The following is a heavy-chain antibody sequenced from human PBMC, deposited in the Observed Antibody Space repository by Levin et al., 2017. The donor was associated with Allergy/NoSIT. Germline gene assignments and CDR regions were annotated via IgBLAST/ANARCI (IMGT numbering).Heavy chain of an antibody. V-gene: IGHV5-10-1*01. CDR1: GYSFTSYW. J-gene: IGHJ6*03. D-gene: IGHD2-2*01. Sequence: TAGGSLRLSCKGSGYSFTSYWISWVRQMPGKGLEWMGRIDPSDSYTNYSPSFQGHVTISADKSISTAYLQWSSLKASDTAMYYCARRRASSTKAYYYYYMDVWGKGTTVTVSS. CDR3: ARRRASSTKAYYYYYMDV. CDR2: IDPSDSYT.